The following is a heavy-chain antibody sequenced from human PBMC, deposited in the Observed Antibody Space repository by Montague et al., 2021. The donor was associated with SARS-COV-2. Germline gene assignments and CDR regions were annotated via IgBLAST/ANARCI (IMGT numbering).Heavy chain of an antibody. CDR1: GGSISSQNW. J-gene: IGHJ4*02. Sequence: SETLSLTCAVSGGSISSQNWWNWVRQSPGKGLEWIGEIYHDGTTNYNPSLNSRVTISEDKSKNQFSLNLNSVTAADTAMYYCAREGSRDGYNEGFDYWGQGIPVTVSS. CDR3: AREGSRDGYNEGFDY. V-gene: IGHV4-4*02. D-gene: IGHD5-24*01. CDR2: IYHDGTT.